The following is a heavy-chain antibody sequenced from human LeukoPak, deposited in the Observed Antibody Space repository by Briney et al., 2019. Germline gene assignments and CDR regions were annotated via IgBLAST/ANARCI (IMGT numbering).Heavy chain of an antibody. V-gene: IGHV3-30*02. CDR2: IRYDGSNK. D-gene: IGHD5-12*01. Sequence: GGSLRLSCAASGFTFSSYGMHWVRQAPGKGLEWVAFIRYDGSNKYYADSVKGRFTISRDNSKNTLYLQMNSLRAEDTAVYYCAKDRYSGYDSYYFDYWGQGTLVTVSS. J-gene: IGHJ4*02. CDR3: AKDRYSGYDSYYFDY. CDR1: GFTFSSYG.